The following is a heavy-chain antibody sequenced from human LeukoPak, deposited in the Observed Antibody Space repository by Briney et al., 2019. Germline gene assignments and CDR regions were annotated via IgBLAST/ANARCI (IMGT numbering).Heavy chain of an antibody. J-gene: IGHJ6*02. CDR1: GITFSKSW. Sequence: PGGSLRLSCAASGITFSKSWMHWVRQAPGKGLVWVSHIDSDGSSTSYADSVKGRFTISRDNAKKTLYLQMNSLRAEDTAVYYCARDYYYGMDVWGQGTTVTVSS. V-gene: IGHV3-74*01. CDR2: IDSDGSST. CDR3: ARDYYYGMDV.